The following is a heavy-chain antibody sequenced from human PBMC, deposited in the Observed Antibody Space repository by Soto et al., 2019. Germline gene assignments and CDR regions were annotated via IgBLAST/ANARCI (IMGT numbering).Heavy chain of an antibody. CDR1: GGIFSSYA. CDR2: IIPIFGTA. CDR3: ALGLLKRAWGSSGYSSTGPFDY. D-gene: IGHD3-22*01. J-gene: IGHJ4*02. V-gene: IGHV1-69*13. Sequence: SVKVSCKASGGIFSSYAISWVRQAPGQGLEWMGGIIPIFGTANYAQKFQGRVTITADESTSTAYMELSSLRSEDTAVYYCALGLLKRAWGSSGYSSTGPFDYWGQGTLVTVSS.